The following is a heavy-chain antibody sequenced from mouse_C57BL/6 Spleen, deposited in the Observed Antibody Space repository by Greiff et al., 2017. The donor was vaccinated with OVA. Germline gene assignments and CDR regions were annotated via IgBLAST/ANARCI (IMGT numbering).Heavy chain of an antibody. D-gene: IGHD2-4*01. Sequence: EVMLVESGGGLVKPGGSLKLSCAASGFTFSSYAMSWVRQTPEKRLEWVATISDGGSYTYYPDNVKGRFTISRDNDKNNLYLQMSHLKSEDTAMYYCARDYDDDDAMDYWGQGTTVTVSS. CDR2: ISDGGSYT. CDR3: ARDYDDDDAMDY. J-gene: IGHJ4*01. V-gene: IGHV5-4*01. CDR1: GFTFSSYA.